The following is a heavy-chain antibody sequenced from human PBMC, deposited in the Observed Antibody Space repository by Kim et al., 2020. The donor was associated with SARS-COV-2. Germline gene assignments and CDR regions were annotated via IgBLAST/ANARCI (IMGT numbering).Heavy chain of an antibody. D-gene: IGHD1-1*01. CDR1: GFTFSSYW. CDR3: ARILQLYYYGMDV. J-gene: IGHJ6*02. V-gene: IGHV3-7*01. Sequence: GGSLRLSCAASGFTFSSYWMSWVRQAPGKGLEWVANIKQDGSEKYYVDSVKGRFTISRDNAKNSLYLQMNSLRAEDTAVYYCARILQLYYYGMDVWGQGTTVTVSS. CDR2: IKQDGSEK.